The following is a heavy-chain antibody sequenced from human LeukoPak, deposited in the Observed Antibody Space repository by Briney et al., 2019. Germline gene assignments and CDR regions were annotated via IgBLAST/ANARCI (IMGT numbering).Heavy chain of an antibody. CDR1: GGSISSSSYY. V-gene: IGHV4-39*01. Sequence: SETLSLTCTVSGGSISSSSYYWGWIRQPPGKGLEWIGSMYYSGSTYYNPSLKSRVTISVDTSKNQFSLKLSSVTAADTAVYYCARGLSAIVYWGQGTLVTVSS. CDR2: MYYSGST. CDR3: ARGLSAIVY. D-gene: IGHD2-15*01. J-gene: IGHJ4*02.